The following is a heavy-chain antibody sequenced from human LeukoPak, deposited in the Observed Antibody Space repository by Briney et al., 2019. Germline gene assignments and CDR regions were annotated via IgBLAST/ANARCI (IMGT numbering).Heavy chain of an antibody. Sequence: SETLSLTCTISGGSISTFYWSWLRQPPGKGLEWIAYIFHTGNSNYNPSLKGRVTISVDTSKNQFSLKVNSVTAADTAMYYCARHPFSDGFDIWGQGTMVTVAS. V-gene: IGHV4-59*08. CDR3: ARHPFSDGFDI. CDR1: GGSISTFY. J-gene: IGHJ3*02. CDR2: IFHTGNS.